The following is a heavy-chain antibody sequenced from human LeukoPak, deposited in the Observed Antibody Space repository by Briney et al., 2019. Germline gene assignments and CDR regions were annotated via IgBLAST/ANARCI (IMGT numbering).Heavy chain of an antibody. D-gene: IGHD3-22*01. Sequence: PSETLSLTCTVSGGSISSGSYYWSWIRQPAGKGLEWIGRIYTSGSTNYNPSLKSRVTISVDTFKNQFPLKLSSVTAADTAVYYCARDFAGGLYYYDSSGWDGAFDIWGQGTMVTVSS. CDR1: GGSISSGSYY. V-gene: IGHV4-61*02. J-gene: IGHJ3*02. CDR3: ARDFAGGLYYYDSSGWDGAFDI. CDR2: IYTSGST.